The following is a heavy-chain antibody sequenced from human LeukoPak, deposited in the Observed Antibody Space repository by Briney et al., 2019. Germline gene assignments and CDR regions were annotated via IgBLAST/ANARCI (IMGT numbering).Heavy chain of an antibody. Sequence: PGGSLRLSCAASGFTFSSYSMNWVRQAPGKGLEWVSSISSSGSYIYYADSVKGRFTISRDNAKNSLYLQMNSLRAEDTAVYYCAREPLLWFGELLYYFDYWGQGTLVTVSS. D-gene: IGHD3-10*01. CDR2: ISSSGSYI. V-gene: IGHV3-21*01. J-gene: IGHJ4*02. CDR1: GFTFSSYS. CDR3: AREPLLWFGELLYYFDY.